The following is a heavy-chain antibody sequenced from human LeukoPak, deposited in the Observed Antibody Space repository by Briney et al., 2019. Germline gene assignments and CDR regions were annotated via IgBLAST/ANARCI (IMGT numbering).Heavy chain of an antibody. CDR3: ARVPHAMVRGVIITEFYFDY. D-gene: IGHD3-10*01. J-gene: IGHJ4*02. Sequence: GGSLRLSCAASGLTFSSYSMNWVRQAPGKGLEWVSSISSSSNYIYYADSVKGRFTISRDNAENSLYLQMNSLRAEDTAVYYCARVPHAMVRGVIITEFYFDYWGQGTLVTVSS. V-gene: IGHV3-21*01. CDR2: ISSSSNYI. CDR1: GLTFSSYS.